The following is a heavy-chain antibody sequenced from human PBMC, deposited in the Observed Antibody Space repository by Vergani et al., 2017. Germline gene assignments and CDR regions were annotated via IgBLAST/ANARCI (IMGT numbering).Heavy chain of an antibody. CDR1: FDSIRNLY. J-gene: IGHJ6*03. CDR3: ARVGQQLVPRYYYYYYYMDV. D-gene: IGHD6-13*01. CDR2: IHYSENT. Sequence: QVQLQESGPGLVKSSETLSLTCSVSFDSIRNLYCNWIRQPPGKGLEWIGSIHYSENTNYNPSLKTRVTISVDTSKNQFSLTLTSVTAADTAVYYCARVGQQLVPRYYYYYYYMDVWGKGTTVTVSS. V-gene: IGHV4-59*11.